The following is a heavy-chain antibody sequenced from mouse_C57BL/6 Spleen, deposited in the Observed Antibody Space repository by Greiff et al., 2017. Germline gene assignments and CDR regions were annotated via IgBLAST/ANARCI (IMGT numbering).Heavy chain of an antibody. Sequence: VQLQQSGAELVRPGASVTLSCKASGYTFTDYEMHWVKQTPVHGLEWIGAIDPETGGTAYNQKFKGKATLTADKSSSTAYLELRSLTSEDSAVYYCTRSGMTAVRDFDVWGTGTTVTVSS. CDR3: TRSGMTAVRDFDV. V-gene: IGHV1-15*01. D-gene: IGHD2-14*01. CDR1: GYTFTDYE. CDR2: IDPETGGT. J-gene: IGHJ1*03.